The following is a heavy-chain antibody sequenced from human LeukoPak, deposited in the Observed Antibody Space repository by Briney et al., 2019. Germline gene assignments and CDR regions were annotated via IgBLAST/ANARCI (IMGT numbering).Heavy chain of an antibody. Sequence: GESLKISCKGSGYSFTSYWIGWVRQMPGKGLDWMGIIYPGDSDTRYSPSFQGLVTISVDKSISTAYLQWSSLKASDTAMYYCARGRNVVVTTILDFWGQGTLVTVSS. CDR1: GYSFTSYW. J-gene: IGHJ4*02. CDR2: IYPGDSDT. D-gene: IGHD2-21*02. CDR3: ARGRNVVVTTILDF. V-gene: IGHV5-51*01.